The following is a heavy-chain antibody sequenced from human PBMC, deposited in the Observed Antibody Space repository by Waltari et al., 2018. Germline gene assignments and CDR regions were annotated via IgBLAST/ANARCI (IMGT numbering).Heavy chain of an antibody. Sequence: EVQLVPSGAEVKKPGESLKISCKGSGYSFTHYWTGWVRQMSVKGLEWMGIFYPGDSDITYSPSVQGQVTNSADNSSSTAYLQWSSLKASYTAIYYCAKLNDSNAYYRGFDYWGQVTLVTVSS. J-gene: IGHJ4*02. D-gene: IGHD3-22*01. CDR1: GYSFTHYW. V-gene: IGHV5-51*03. CDR3: AKLNDSNAYYRGFDY. CDR2: FYPGDSDI.